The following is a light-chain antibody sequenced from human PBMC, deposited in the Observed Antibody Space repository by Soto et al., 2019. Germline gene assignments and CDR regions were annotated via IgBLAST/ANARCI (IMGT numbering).Light chain of an antibody. J-gene: IGLJ3*02. CDR3: QSVDSSNTYVV. CDR2: KDT. Sequence: SYELSQPPSVSVSPGQTARITCSGEALPNKYAYWYQQKPGQAPVLVMYKDTERPSGIPERFSGSTSGTTVTLTITGVQAEDEADYHCQSVDSSNTYVVFGGGTKVTVL. V-gene: IGLV3-25*02. CDR1: ALPNKY.